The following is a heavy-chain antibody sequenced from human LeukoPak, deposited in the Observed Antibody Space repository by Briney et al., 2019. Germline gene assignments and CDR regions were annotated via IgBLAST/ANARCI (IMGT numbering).Heavy chain of an antibody. CDR1: GYRFNNYW. CDR2: IYPGDSTT. J-gene: IGHJ3*02. D-gene: IGHD2-8*01. V-gene: IGHV5-51*01. CDR3: ARRYCTNGVCHDAYDI. Sequence: GESLKISCKGSGYRFNNYWIAWVRQIPGKGLEWMGIIYPGDSTTRYSPSFQGQVTISVDKSISTAYLQWSSLKASDTAMYYCARRYCTNGVCHDAYDIWGQGTMVTVSS.